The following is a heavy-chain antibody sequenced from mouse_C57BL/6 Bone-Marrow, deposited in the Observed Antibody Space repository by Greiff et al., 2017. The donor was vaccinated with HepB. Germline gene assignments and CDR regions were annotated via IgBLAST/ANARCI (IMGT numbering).Heavy chain of an antibody. Sequence: QVQLQQPGAELVKPGASVKLSCKASGYTFTSYWMHWVKQRPGQGLEWIGMIHPNSGSTNYNEKFKSKATLTVDKSSSTAYMQLSSLTSEDSAVYYCARRGVREGYAMDYWGQGTLVTVSA. J-gene: IGHJ3*01. CDR2: IHPNSGST. CDR3: ARRGVREGYAMDY. V-gene: IGHV1-64*01. CDR1: GYTFTSYW. D-gene: IGHD1-1*02.